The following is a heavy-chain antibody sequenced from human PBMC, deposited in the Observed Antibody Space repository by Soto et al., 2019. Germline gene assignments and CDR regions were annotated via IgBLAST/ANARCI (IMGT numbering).Heavy chain of an antibody. J-gene: IGHJ4*02. Sequence: QLQLQESGPGLVKPSETLSLTCTVSGGSISSSSYYWGWIRQPPGKGLEWIGSIYYSGSTYYNPSLKSRVTISVDTSKNQFSLKLSSVPAADTAVYYCARLTRITIFGVVSYSDYWGQGTLVTVSS. D-gene: IGHD3-3*01. CDR1: GGSISSSSYY. CDR3: ARLTRITIFGVVSYSDY. CDR2: IYYSGST. V-gene: IGHV4-39*01.